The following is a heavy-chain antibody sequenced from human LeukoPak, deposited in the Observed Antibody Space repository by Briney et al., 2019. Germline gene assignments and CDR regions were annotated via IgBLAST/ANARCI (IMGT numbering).Heavy chain of an antibody. J-gene: IGHJ4*02. CDR2: ISGSDSRT. CDR1: GFTFSNYA. V-gene: IGHV3-23*01. D-gene: IGHD3-22*01. CDR3: AKARFPKGYDSSGGFLY. Sequence: PGGFLRLSCAASGFTFSNYAMTWVRQAPGKGLEWVSLISGSDSRTYHADSVKGRFTISRDNSKNTLYLQMDSLRAEDTAVYYCAKARFPKGYDSSGGFLYWRQGTLVTLPS.